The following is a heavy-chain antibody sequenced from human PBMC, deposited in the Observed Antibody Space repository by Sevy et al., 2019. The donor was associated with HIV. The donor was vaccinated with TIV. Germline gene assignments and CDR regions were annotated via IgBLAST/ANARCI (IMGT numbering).Heavy chain of an antibody. CDR3: ARLSFDIVVVVAATARPVDY. V-gene: IGHV4-39*01. CDR1: GGSISSSSYY. Sequence: SETLSLTCTVSGGSISSSSYYWGWIRQRPGKGLEWTGSIYYSGSAYYNPSLKSRVTISVDTSKNQFSLKLSSVTAADTAVYYCARLSFDIVVVVAATARPVDYWGQGTLVTVSS. J-gene: IGHJ4*02. CDR2: IYYSGSA. D-gene: IGHD2-15*01.